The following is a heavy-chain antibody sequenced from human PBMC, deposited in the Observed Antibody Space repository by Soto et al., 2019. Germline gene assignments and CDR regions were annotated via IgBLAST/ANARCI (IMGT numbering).Heavy chain of an antibody. Sequence: GGSLRLSCAASGFTVSSNYMSWVRQAPGKGLEWVSVIYSGGSTYYADSVKGRFTISRHNSKNTLYLQMNSLRAEDTAVYYCARNSDPEYYYYYYMDVWGKGTTVTVSS. J-gene: IGHJ6*03. CDR3: ARNSDPEYYYYYYMDV. CDR1: GFTVSSNY. CDR2: IYSGGST. V-gene: IGHV3-53*04.